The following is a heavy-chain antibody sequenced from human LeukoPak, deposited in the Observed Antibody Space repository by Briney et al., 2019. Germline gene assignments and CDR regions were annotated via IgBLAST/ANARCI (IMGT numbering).Heavy chain of an antibody. CDR1: GGSISSGSYY. J-gene: IGHJ6*03. D-gene: IGHD3-10*01. V-gene: IGHV4-61*02. CDR3: ARVRGAYYYMDV. Sequence: SQTLSLTCTVSGGSISSGSYYWSWIRQPAGKGLEWIGRIYTSGSTNYNPSLKSRVTISVDTSKNQFSLKLSSVTAADTAVYYCARVRGAYYYMDVWGKGTTVTVSS. CDR2: IYTSGST.